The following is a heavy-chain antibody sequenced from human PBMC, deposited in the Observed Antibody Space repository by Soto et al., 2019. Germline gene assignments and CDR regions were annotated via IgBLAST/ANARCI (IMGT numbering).Heavy chain of an antibody. CDR3: ARETQDYGGHSGFDY. CDR1: GGTFSSYA. D-gene: IGHD4-17*01. V-gene: IGHV1-69*12. CDR2: IIPIFGTA. J-gene: IGHJ4*02. Sequence: QVQLVQSGAEVKKPGSSVKVSCKASGGTFSSYAISWVRHAPGQGLEWMGGIIPIFGTANYAQKFQGRVTITADESTSTAYMELSSLRSEDTAVYYCARETQDYGGHSGFDYWGQGTLVTVSS.